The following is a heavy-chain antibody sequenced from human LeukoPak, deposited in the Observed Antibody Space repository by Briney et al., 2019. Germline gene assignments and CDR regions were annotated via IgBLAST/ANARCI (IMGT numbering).Heavy chain of an antibody. J-gene: IGHJ4*02. V-gene: IGHV3-23*01. D-gene: IGHD5-18*01. CDR2: ISGAGGNI. Sequence: GGSLRLSCAASGFTFSSYAMTWVRRAPGKGLEWVSAISGAGGNIYYGDSVKGRFTSSRDNSESTVYLQMNNLRAEDTAVYYCAKSRGTGMVFYDHWGQGTQVTVSS. CDR3: AKSRGTGMVFYDH. CDR1: GFTFSSYA.